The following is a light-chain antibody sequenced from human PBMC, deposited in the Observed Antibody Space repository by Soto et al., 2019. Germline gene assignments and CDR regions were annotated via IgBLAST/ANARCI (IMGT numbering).Light chain of an antibody. Sequence: EIVLTQSPGTLSLSSGEGATLSCRASQSVADSNLAWYQHKPGQPPRLLIYGASSRATGIPARFSGSGSGTDFSLSINRLEPEDFAVYYCQQYGGSPWTFGQGTKVEIK. CDR3: QQYGGSPWT. J-gene: IGKJ1*01. V-gene: IGKV3-20*01. CDR2: GAS. CDR1: QSVADSN.